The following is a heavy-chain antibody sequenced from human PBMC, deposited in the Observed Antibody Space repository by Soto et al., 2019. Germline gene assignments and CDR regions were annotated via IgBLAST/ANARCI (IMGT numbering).Heavy chain of an antibody. Sequence: GRSLRLSCAASGFTFSNAWMSWVRQAPGKGLEWVGRIKSKTDGGTTDYAAPVKGRFTISRDDSKNTLYLQMNSLKTEDTAVYYCTTLLGEQWLPYYFDYWGQGTLVTVSS. CDR1: GFTFSNAW. V-gene: IGHV3-15*01. CDR3: TTLLGEQWLPYYFDY. CDR2: IKSKTDGGTT. D-gene: IGHD6-19*01. J-gene: IGHJ4*02.